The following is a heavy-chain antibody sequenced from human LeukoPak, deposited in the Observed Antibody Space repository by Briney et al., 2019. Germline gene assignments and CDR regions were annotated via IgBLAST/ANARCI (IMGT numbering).Heavy chain of an antibody. CDR2: IYYSGST. Sequence: SETLSLTCTVSGGSISSYYWSWIRQPPGKGLEWIGYIYYSGSTNYNPSLKSRVTISVDTSKNQFSLKLSSVTAADTAVYYCARDPIRGPIDYWGQGTLVTVSS. CDR1: GGSISSYY. D-gene: IGHD3-3*01. CDR3: ARDPIRGPIDY. J-gene: IGHJ4*02. V-gene: IGHV4-59*12.